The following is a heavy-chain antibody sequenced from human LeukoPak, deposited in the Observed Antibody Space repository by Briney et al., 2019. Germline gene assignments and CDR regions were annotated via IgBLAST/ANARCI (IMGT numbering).Heavy chain of an antibody. V-gene: IGHV4-34*01. D-gene: IGHD6-6*01. CDR3: ARGSWQHVY. Sequence: SETLSLTCAVSGGSFSGYWWTWIRQPPGKGLEWIGEINHSGSTNYNASLRSRVTISVDTSKNQFSLKVSSVTAADTAVYYCARGSWQHVYWGQGTLVTVSS. CDR1: GGSFSGYW. CDR2: INHSGST. J-gene: IGHJ4*02.